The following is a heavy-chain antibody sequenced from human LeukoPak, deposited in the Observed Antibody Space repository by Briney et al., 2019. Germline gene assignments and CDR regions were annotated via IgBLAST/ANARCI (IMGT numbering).Heavy chain of an antibody. CDR3: AREPLLPLVPAAILVPYYYYYGMDV. CDR1: GYTFTSYY. V-gene: IGHV1-46*01. D-gene: IGHD2-2*02. Sequence: GASVKVSCKASGYTFTSYYMHWVRQAPGQGLEWMGIINPSGGSTGYAQKFQGRVTMTRDTSTSTVYMELSSLRSEDTAVYYCAREPLLPLVPAAILVPYYYYYGMDVWGQGTTVTASS. CDR2: INPSGGST. J-gene: IGHJ6*02.